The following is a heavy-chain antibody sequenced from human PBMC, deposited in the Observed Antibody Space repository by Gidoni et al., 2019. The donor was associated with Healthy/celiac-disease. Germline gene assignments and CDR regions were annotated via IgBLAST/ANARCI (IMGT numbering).Heavy chain of an antibody. CDR3: ARDGEVLLWRYGMDV. D-gene: IGHD3-10*01. CDR1: GFTFSSYG. Sequence: QVQLVESGGGVVQPGRSLRLSCAASGFTFSSYGMHWVRQAPGKGLEWVAVIWYDGSNKYYADSVKGRFTISRDNSKNTLYLQMNSLRAEDTAVYYCARDGEVLLWRYGMDVWGQGTTVTVSS. J-gene: IGHJ6*02. CDR2: IWYDGSNK. V-gene: IGHV3-33*01.